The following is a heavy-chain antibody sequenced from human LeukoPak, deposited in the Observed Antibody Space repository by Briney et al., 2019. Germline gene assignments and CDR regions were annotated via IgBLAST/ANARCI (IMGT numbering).Heavy chain of an antibody. D-gene: IGHD2-15*01. Sequence: PSETLSLTCTVSGGSISSGDYYWSWIPQPPGKGLEWIGYIYYSGSTYYNPSLKSRVTISVDTSKNQFSLKLSSVTAADTAVYYCARTELLPNYYYYYGMDVWGQGTTVTVSS. J-gene: IGHJ6*02. CDR2: IYYSGST. CDR1: GGSISSGDYY. CDR3: ARTELLPNYYYYYGMDV. V-gene: IGHV4-30-4*01.